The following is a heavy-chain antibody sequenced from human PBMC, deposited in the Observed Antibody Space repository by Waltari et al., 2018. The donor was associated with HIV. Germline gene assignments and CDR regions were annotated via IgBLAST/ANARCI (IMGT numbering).Heavy chain of an antibody. D-gene: IGHD3-3*01. V-gene: IGHV3-9*01. CDR1: GLPFGDYP. Sequence: EVQLVESGGGLVQPGRSLRLSCAASGLPFGDYPMHWVRQSPGKGLEWVSGIIWNSGITDYGDSVKGRFTISRDNAKNSLYLQMNSLTVEDTAFYYCAKGGSHLTIFEAWFDSWGQGTLVTVSS. CDR3: AKGGSHLTIFEAWFDS. J-gene: IGHJ5*01. CDR2: IIWNSGIT.